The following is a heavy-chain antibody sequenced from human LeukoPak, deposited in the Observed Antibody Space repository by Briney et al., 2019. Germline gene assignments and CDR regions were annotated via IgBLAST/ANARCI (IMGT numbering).Heavy chain of an antibody. CDR1: GGSISSYY. Sequence: PSETLSLTCTVSGGSISSYYWSWIRQPPGKGLEWIGYIYTSGSTNYNPSLKSRVTISVDTSKNQFSLKLSSVTAADTAVYYCARQAYYYYGMDVWGQGTTVTVSS. V-gene: IGHV4-4*09. CDR2: IYTSGST. J-gene: IGHJ6*02. CDR3: ARQAYYYYGMDV.